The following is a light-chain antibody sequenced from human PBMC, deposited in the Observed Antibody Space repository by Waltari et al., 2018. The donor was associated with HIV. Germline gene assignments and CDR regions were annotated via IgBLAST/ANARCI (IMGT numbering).Light chain of an antibody. Sequence: QSALTQPASLSGSPGQSITITCSGTGPHIGLYDLLSWYRQEPGKAPRPLLYGVSNRPSEISRRFSGSKARTTASLTISALQADDEGDYYCSAYTMSGSLVFGGGTKLTVL. V-gene: IGLV2-14*01. J-gene: IGLJ2*01. CDR2: GVS. CDR3: SAYTMSGSLV. CDR1: GPHIGLYDL.